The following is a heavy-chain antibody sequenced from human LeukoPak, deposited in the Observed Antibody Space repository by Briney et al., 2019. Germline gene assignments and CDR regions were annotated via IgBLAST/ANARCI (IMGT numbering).Heavy chain of an antibody. D-gene: IGHD2-2*02. V-gene: IGHV1-3*01. CDR2: INAGNGNT. Sequence: GASVKVSCKASGYTFTSYAMHWVRQAPGQRLEWMGWINAGNGNTKYSQKFQGRVTITRDTSASTAYMELSSLRSEDTAVYYCARMGIVVVPAAIEFYYYYGMDVWGQGTTVTVSS. CDR1: GYTFTSYA. J-gene: IGHJ6*02. CDR3: ARMGIVVVPAAIEFYYYYGMDV.